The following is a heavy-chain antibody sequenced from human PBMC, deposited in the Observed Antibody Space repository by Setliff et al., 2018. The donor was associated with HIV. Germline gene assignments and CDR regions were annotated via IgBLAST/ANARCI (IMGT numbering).Heavy chain of an antibody. Sequence: GASVKVSCKATGGTFSSYASSGVRQAPGQGLDWMGRIIPILGVANYAQRFQGKVTITADKSTSTAYMEMTSLRFDDTAMYYCVRGVQSPPHYSYYYMDVWGEGTMVTVSS. J-gene: IGHJ6*03. CDR3: VRGVQSPPHYSYYYMDV. V-gene: IGHV1-69*04. CDR2: IIPILGVA. CDR1: GGTFSSYA. D-gene: IGHD3-3*01.